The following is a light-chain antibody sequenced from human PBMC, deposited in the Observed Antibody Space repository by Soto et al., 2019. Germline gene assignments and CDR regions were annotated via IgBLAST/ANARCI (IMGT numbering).Light chain of an antibody. J-gene: IGLJ1*01. CDR3: SSYTDSSNYV. CDR1: SSDLSISIY. V-gene: IGLV2-14*01. CDR2: QVT. Sequence: QSVLAQPASVSGSHGQSFTISCTGTSSDLSISIYASWYQQQPGNAPNLMIYQVTNPPSAVSNRCSGSSSGNTASLIISGLQAEVEAHYYCSSYTDSSNYVFGTGTTVKVL.